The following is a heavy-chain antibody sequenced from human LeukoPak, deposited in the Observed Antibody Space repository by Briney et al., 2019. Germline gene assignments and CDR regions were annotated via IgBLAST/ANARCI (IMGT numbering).Heavy chain of an antibody. CDR1: GGSISSSSYY. CDR3: ARAGQLWRRYYFDY. V-gene: IGHV4-39*01. CDR2: IYYSGST. D-gene: IGHD5-18*01. Sequence: SETLSLTCTVSGGSISSSSYYWGWIRQPPGKGLEWIGSIYYSGSTYYNPSLKSRVTISVDTSKNQFSLKLSSVTAADTAVYYCARAGQLWRRYYFDYWGQGTLVTVSS. J-gene: IGHJ4*02.